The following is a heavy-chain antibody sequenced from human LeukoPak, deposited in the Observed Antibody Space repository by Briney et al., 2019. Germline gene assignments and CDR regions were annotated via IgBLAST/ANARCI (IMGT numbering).Heavy chain of an antibody. CDR3: AREPSGLLFDY. CDR1: GYTFTSFG. J-gene: IGHJ4*02. V-gene: IGHV1-18*01. Sequence: ASVKVSCKASGYTFTSFGISWVRQVPGQGFEWMGWISPYNDNTNYAQKFQGRVTMTTDTSTSTVFMELRGLRSDDTAAYYCAREPSGLLFDYWGQGTLVTVSS. CDR2: ISPYNDNT. D-gene: IGHD6-25*01.